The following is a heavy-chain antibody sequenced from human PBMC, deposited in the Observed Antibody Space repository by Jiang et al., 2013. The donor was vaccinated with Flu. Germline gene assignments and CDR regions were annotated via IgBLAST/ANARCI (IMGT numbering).Heavy chain of an antibody. V-gene: IGHV3-23*01. Sequence: EWVSAISGSGGSTYYADSVKGRFTISRDNSKNTLYLQMNSLRAEDTAVYYCAKYDFWSGSIDYWGQGTLVTVSS. CDR3: AKYDFWSGSIDY. CDR2: ISGSGGST. D-gene: IGHD3-3*01. J-gene: IGHJ4*02.